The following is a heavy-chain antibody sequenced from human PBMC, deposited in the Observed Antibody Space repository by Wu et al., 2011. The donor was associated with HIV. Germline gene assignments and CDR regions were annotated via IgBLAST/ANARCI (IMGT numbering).Heavy chain of an antibody. CDR2: IIPMFGTA. D-gene: IGHD3-9*01. CDR1: GGTFSSYA. J-gene: IGHJ6*02. V-gene: IGHV1-69*05. CDR3: ATGPSASILLTGYSPIDYYDMDV. Sequence: QVQLVQSWAEVKKPGSSVKVSCKASGGTFSSYAISWVRQAPGQGLEWMGGIIPMFGTANYAQKFQGRVSITTDEFTSTAYMELNSLRSEDTAVYYCATGPSASILLTGYSPIDYYDMDVVGPRDHGHRLL.